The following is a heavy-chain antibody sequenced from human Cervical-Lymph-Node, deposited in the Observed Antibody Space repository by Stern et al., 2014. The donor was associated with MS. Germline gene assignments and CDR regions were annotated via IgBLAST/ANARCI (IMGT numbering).Heavy chain of an antibody. J-gene: IGHJ4*02. D-gene: IGHD2-8*01. CDR3: ARRMDY. CDR2: IYTSGST. Sequence: VQLVESGPGLVKPSQTLSLTCTVSGGSISSGSYYWSWIRQPAGKGLEWIGRIYTSGSTNYNPSLKSRVTIPVDTSKTTSPLKLRLVTAADTAVYYCARRMDYWGQGTLVTVSS. V-gene: IGHV4-61*02. CDR1: GGSISSGSYY.